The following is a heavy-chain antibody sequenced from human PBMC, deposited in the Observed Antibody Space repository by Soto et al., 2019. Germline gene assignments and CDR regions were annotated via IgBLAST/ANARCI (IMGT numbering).Heavy chain of an antibody. Sequence: SETLSLTCTVSGGSISSGGYYWSWIRQHPGKGLEWIGYIYYSGSTNYNPSLKSRVTISVDTSKNQFSLKLSSVTAADTAVYYCARSRRAPYNWFDPWGQGTLVTVSS. V-gene: IGHV4-61*08. CDR3: ARSRRAPYNWFDP. CDR1: GGSISSGGYY. J-gene: IGHJ5*02. CDR2: IYYSGST.